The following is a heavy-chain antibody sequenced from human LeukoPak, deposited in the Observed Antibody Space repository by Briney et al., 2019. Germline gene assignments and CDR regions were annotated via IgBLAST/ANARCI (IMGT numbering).Heavy chain of an antibody. D-gene: IGHD3-22*01. CDR1: GGSISSSSYY. Sequence: SETLSLTCTVSGGSISSSSYYWGWIRQPPGKGLEWIGSIYYSGSTYYNPSLKSRVTISVDTSKNQFSLKLSSVTAADTAVYYCARVPYYDSSGYAPYFDYWGRGTLVTVSS. V-gene: IGHV4-39*01. J-gene: IGHJ4*02. CDR3: ARVPYYDSSGYAPYFDY. CDR2: IYYSGST.